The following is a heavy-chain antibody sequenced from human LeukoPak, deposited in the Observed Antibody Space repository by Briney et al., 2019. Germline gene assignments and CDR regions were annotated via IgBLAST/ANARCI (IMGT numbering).Heavy chain of an antibody. J-gene: IGHJ4*02. Sequence: GGSLRLSCAASGFTFSRYSMNWVRQAPGKGLEWVSYIGSSGSTIYYADSVKGRFTISRDNSKNSLYLQMNSLRTEDTALYYCAKDCIAGSGWHCFDYWGQGTLVTVSS. V-gene: IGHV3-48*04. CDR1: GFTFSRYS. CDR2: IGSSGSTI. CDR3: AKDCIAGSGWHCFDY. D-gene: IGHD6-25*01.